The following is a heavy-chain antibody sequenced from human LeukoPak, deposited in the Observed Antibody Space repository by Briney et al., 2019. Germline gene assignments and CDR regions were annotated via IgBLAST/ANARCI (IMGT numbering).Heavy chain of an antibody. J-gene: IGHJ4*02. CDR2: INAGNGNT. CDR3: ARAVALREWELLRY. V-gene: IGHV1-3*01. CDR1: GGTFISYA. D-gene: IGHD1-26*01. Sequence: GASVKVSCKASGGTFISYAINWVRQAPGQRLEWMGWINAGNGNTKYSQKFQGRVTITRDTSASTAYMELSSLRSEDTAVYYCARAVALREWELLRYWGQGTLVTVSS.